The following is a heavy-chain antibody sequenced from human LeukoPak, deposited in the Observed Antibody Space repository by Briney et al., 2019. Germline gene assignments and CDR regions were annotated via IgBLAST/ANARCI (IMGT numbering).Heavy chain of an antibody. Sequence: PGGSLSLSWAASGSTFSSFAMSWVRQVPGKGLVWVSRISTDGSATTYADSVKGRFTISRDNDKNTLYLQMNSLSGEDTALYYCARDAGTLESGNSDWSLNWFDSWGQGTLVTVSS. CDR3: ARDAGTLESGNSDWSLNWFDS. CDR1: GSTFSSFA. D-gene: IGHD3-9*01. J-gene: IGHJ5*01. CDR2: ISTDGSAT. V-gene: IGHV3-74*01.